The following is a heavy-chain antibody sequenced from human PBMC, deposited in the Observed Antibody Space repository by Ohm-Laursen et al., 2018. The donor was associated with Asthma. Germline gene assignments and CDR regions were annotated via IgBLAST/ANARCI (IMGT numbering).Heavy chain of an antibody. V-gene: IGHV3-7*01. J-gene: IGHJ4*02. CDR3: AYETWWRFVN. CDR2: IKPDGSEK. CDR1: GFTVGSDY. D-gene: IGHD2-15*01. Sequence: GSLRLSCAASGFTVGSDYMTWVRQAPGKGLESVAKIKPDGSEKYYVDSVKGRFTISRDNAKNSLYLQMNSLRPEDTGVYYCAYETWWRFVNWGQGVLVTVSS.